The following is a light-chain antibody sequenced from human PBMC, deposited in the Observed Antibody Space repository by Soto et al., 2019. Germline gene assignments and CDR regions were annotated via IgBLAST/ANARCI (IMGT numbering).Light chain of an antibody. V-gene: IGLV3-21*02. J-gene: IGLJ2*01. CDR3: HVWDSSSDHVV. CDR1: NIGSKN. CDR2: DDR. Sequence: SYELTQPPSVSVAPGQTARITCGGNNIGSKNVHWYQQKPGQAPALVVYDDRGRPSGIPERLSGSNSGNTATLTISRVEAGDEADYYCHVWDSSSDHVVFGGGTKLTVL.